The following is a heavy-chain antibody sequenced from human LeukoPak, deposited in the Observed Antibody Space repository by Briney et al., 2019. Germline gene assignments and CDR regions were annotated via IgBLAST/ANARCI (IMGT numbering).Heavy chain of an antibody. D-gene: IGHD2-2*01. Sequence: SETLSLTCAVSGGSISSGGYSWSWIRQPPGKGLEWIGYIYHSGSTYYNPSLKSRVTISVDRSKNQFSLKLSSVTAADTAVYYCARGYCSSTSCYSVFDYWGQGTLVTVSS. V-gene: IGHV4-30-2*01. J-gene: IGHJ4*02. CDR2: IYHSGST. CDR3: ARGYCSSTSCYSVFDY. CDR1: GGSISSGGYS.